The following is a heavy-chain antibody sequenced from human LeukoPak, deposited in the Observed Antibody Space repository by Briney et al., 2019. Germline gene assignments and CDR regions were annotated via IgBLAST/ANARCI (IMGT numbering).Heavy chain of an antibody. J-gene: IGHJ3*02. D-gene: IGHD3-22*01. CDR1: GFTFSSYG. CDR3: AKSLNYYYDSSGSSEGGFDI. Sequence: PGGSLRLSCAASGFTFSSYGMHWARQAPGKGLEWVAFIRYDGNNKYYADSVKGRFTISRDNSKNTLYLQMNSLRAEDTAVYYCAKSLNYYYDSSGSSEGGFDIWGQGTMVTVSS. CDR2: IRYDGNNK. V-gene: IGHV3-30*02.